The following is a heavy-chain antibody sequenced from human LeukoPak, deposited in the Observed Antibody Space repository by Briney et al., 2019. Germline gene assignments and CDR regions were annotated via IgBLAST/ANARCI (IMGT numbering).Heavy chain of an antibody. CDR2: LYYSGYT. CDR3: ARHGIHGGNTLNRYDY. J-gene: IGHJ4*02. D-gene: IGHD4-23*01. CDR1: GGSISSNSFY. Sequence: KSSETLSLTCTVSGGSISSNSFYWGWIRQPPGKWLEWIGSLYYSGYTYYNPSLKRRVTISVDTSKNQFSLKLSPETAADTAVYYCARHGIHGGNTLNRYDYWGQGTLVTVSS. V-gene: IGHV4-39*01.